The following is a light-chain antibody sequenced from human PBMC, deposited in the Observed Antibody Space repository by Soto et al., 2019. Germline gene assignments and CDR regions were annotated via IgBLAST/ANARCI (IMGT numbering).Light chain of an antibody. CDR3: QNYDSYSGT. V-gene: IGKV1-5*03. J-gene: IGKJ3*01. CDR2: RAS. Sequence: DIQMTQSPSTLSASVGDRVTITCRASQAISSWLAWYQQKPGKAPKLLIYRASSLESGVPSRFSGSGSGAQITLTVSSLQPDDFATYYCQNYDSYSGTFGPGTEVDIK. CDR1: QAISSW.